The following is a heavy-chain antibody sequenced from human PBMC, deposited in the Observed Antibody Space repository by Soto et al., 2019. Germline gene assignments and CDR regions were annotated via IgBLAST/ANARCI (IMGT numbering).Heavy chain of an antibody. CDR1: GFTFSSYS. D-gene: IGHD3-10*02. J-gene: IGHJ6*02. V-gene: IGHV3-48*02. CDR2: ISSSSSTI. CDR3: ARVEYVSYLRGMDV. Sequence: EVQRVESGGGLVQPGGSLRLSCAASGFTFSSYSMKWVRQAPGKGLEWVSYISSSSSTIYYADSVKGRFTISRDNAKNSLYLQMDSLRDEDTAVYYCARVEYVSYLRGMDVWGQGTTVTVSS.